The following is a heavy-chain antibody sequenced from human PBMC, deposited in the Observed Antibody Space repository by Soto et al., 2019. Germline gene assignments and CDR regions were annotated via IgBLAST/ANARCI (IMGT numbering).Heavy chain of an antibody. CDR2: VNPILAMS. J-gene: IGHJ4*02. CDR1: GDTFSFYT. V-gene: IGHV1-69*02. D-gene: IGHD3-10*01. Sequence: QVQLVQSGAEVKKPGSSVKVSCKASGDTFSFYTLNWIRQAPGQGFEWVGRVNPILAMSSSAHKFQGRVSRFADKTTGTANMALRSLRSDDSAVYYCATSYGSGSSPFDYWGQGTLVTVSS. CDR3: ATSYGSGSSPFDY.